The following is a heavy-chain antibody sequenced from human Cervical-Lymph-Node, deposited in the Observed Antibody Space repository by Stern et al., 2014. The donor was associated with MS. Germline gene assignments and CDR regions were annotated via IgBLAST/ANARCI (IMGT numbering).Heavy chain of an antibody. D-gene: IGHD2/OR15-2a*01. CDR2: AYYIRDT. V-gene: IGHV4-59*01. CDR1: GGSINSSY. J-gene: IGHJ4*02. Sequence: QLQLQESSPGLVKPSETLSLTCTVSGGSINSSYWNWIRQSPGKGLEWIGSAYYIRDTNYYPSLKSRVTISVDTSKNQFSLKIHSVTAADTAVYYCARDLSDWGQGTQVTVSS. CDR3: ARDLSD.